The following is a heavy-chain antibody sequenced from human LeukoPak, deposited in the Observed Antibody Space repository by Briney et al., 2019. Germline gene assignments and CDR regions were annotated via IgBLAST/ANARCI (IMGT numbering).Heavy chain of an antibody. J-gene: IGHJ4*02. D-gene: IGHD1-26*01. Sequence: GGSLRLSCVASGFTFEKYVMNWVRQAPREGLEWLATIYGSGVSISYADSVKGRFTISRDNSNNTLYLQMSSLRVEDTAMYFCAKDLGWELPAEAYWGQGILVTVSS. V-gene: IGHV3-23*01. CDR3: AKDLGWELPAEAY. CDR2: IYGSGVSI. CDR1: GFTFEKYV.